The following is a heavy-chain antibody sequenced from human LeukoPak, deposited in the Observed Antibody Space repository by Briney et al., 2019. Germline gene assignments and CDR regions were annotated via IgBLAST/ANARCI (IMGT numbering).Heavy chain of an antibody. V-gene: IGHV3-7*03. CDR2: IKQDGSEK. D-gene: IGHD3-22*01. Sequence: GGSLRLSCAASGFTFSSYWMSWVRQAPGKGLEWVANIKQDGSEKYYVDSVKGRFTISRDNAKNSLYLQMNSLRAEDTAVYYCARDLIPYDSSVGMDVWGQGTTVTVSS. J-gene: IGHJ6*02. CDR1: GFTFSSYW. CDR3: ARDLIPYDSSVGMDV.